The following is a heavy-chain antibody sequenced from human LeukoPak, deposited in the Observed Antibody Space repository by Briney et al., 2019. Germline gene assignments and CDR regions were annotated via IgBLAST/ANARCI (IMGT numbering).Heavy chain of an antibody. J-gene: IGHJ4*02. D-gene: IGHD3-10*01. CDR2: ISGSGGST. CDR3: AKDYYGSGSYDY. CDR1: GFTFSSYA. Sequence: GGSLRLSCAASGFTFSSYAMSWVRQAPGKGLEWVSAISGSGGSTYYADSVKGRFTISRDNSKNTLYLQMNSLRAEDTTVYYCAKDYYGSGSYDYWGQGTLVTVSS. V-gene: IGHV3-23*01.